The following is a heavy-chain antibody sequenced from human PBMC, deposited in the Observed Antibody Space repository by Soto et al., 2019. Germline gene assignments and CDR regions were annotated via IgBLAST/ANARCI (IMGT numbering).Heavy chain of an antibody. V-gene: IGHV4-34*01. J-gene: IGHJ5*02. CDR2: INHSGST. D-gene: IGHD4-17*01. CDR1: GGSFSGYY. CDR3: ERPISRIYGDYQYNWFDP. Sequence: SETLSLTCAVYGGSFSGYYWSWIRQPPGKGLEWIGEINHSGSTNYNPSLKSRVTISVDTSKNQFSLKLSSVTAADTAVYYCERPISRIYGDYQYNWFDPWGQGTLVTVSS.